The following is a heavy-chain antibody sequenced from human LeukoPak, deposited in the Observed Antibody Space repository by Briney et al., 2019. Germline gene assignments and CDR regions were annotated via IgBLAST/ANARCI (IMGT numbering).Heavy chain of an antibody. CDR2: IIPILGIA. Sequence: SVKVSCKASGGTFSSYTISWVRQATGQGREWMGRIIPILGIANYAQKFQGRVTITADKSTSTAYMELSSLRSEDTAVYYCARDRGDYGMDVWGQGTTVTVSS. CDR1: GGTFSSYT. CDR3: ARDRGDYGMDV. V-gene: IGHV1-69*04. J-gene: IGHJ6*02.